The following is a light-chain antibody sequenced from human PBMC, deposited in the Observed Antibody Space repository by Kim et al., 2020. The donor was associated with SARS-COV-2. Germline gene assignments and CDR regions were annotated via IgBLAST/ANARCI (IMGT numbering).Light chain of an antibody. CDR2: DVS. J-gene: IGLJ3*02. CDR1: SSDVGGYNY. Sequence: GQSITLSCAGTSSDVGGYNYVSWYQQHPGTAPNLIIDDVSKRPSGVSSRFSGSKSGNTASLTISGLQAEDEADYYCNSYTSSSTWVFGGGTQLTVL. V-gene: IGLV2-14*04. CDR3: NSYTSSSTWV.